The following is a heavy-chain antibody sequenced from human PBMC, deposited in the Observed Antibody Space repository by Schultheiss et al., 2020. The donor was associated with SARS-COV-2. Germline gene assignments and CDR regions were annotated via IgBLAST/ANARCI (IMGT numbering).Heavy chain of an antibody. CDR3: ARDVNVRRCSGGSCYLYGMDV. CDR2: IYHSGST. J-gene: IGHJ6*02. CDR1: GGSISSYY. Sequence: SETLSLTCTVSGGSISSYYWSWIRQPPGKGLEWIGEIYHSGSTNYNPSLKSRVTISVDTSKNQFSLKLSSVTAADTAVYYCARDVNVRRCSGGSCYLYGMDVWGQGTTVTVSS. V-gene: IGHV4-59*12. D-gene: IGHD2-15*01.